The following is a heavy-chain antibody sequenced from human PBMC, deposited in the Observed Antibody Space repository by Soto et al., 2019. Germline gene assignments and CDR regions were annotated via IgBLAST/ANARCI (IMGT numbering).Heavy chain of an antibody. J-gene: IGHJ4*02. CDR1: GFTISDAW. D-gene: IGHD6-6*01. V-gene: IGHV3-15*01. CDR3: TTDRRQLAQFDN. Sequence: EVQLVESGGGLVKPGGSLRLSCAVSGFTISDAWMSWVRQAPGKGLEWVARIKSESDCGALEYAAAVKGRFGVSRDDSRNTLFLKLNSMRDDETGVYYCTTDRRQLAQFDNWGEGTLVSVSS. CDR2: IKSESDCGAL.